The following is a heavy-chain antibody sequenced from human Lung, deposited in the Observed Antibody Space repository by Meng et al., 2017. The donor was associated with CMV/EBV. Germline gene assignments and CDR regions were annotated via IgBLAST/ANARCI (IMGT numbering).Heavy chain of an antibody. J-gene: IGHJ4*02. D-gene: IGHD4-11*01. CDR3: ARQDSYTNYYFDL. V-gene: IGHV5-51*01. CDR2: IYPGDSDT. CDR1: GYSFTTHW. Sequence: SXKGSGYSFTTHWIGWVRQMPGKGLEWMGVIYPGDSDTTYSPSFQGRVTISADKSITTAYLQLRSLKASDTAVYYCARQDSYTNYYFDLWGRG.